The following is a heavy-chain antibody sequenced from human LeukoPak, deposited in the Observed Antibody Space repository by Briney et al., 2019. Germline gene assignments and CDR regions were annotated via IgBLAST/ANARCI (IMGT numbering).Heavy chain of an antibody. CDR1: GFTFDDYA. V-gene: IGHV3-9*01. CDR2: ISWNSGSI. D-gene: IGHD1-26*01. J-gene: IGHJ2*01. Sequence: GRSLRLSCAASGFTFDDYAMHWVRQAPGKGPEWVSGISWNSGSIGYADSVKGRFTISRDNAKNSLYLQMNSLRAEDTALYYCASAVGRNWYFDLWGRGTLVTVSS. CDR3: ASAVGRNWYFDL.